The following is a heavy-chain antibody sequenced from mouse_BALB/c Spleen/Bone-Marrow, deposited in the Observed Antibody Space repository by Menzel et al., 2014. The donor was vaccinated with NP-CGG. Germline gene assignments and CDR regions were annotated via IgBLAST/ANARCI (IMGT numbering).Heavy chain of an antibody. CDR2: IYPGDGDT. J-gene: IGHJ2*01. V-gene: IGHV1-80*01. CDR3: ARGRGWYIDY. Sequence: QVQLQQSGAELVRPGSSVKISCKASGYAISSYWMNWVKQRPGQGLEWIGQIYPGDGDTNYNGKFKGKATLTADKSSSTAYMQISSLTSEDSAVYFCARGRGWYIDYWGQGTTLTVSS. CDR1: GYAISSYW. D-gene: IGHD1-3*01.